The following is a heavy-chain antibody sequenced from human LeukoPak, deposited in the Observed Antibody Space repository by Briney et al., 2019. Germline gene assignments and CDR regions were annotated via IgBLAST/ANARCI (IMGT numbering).Heavy chain of an antibody. CDR2: IYYSGST. V-gene: IGHV4-39*01. CDR3: AGPRAGYYGAYYMDV. J-gene: IGHJ6*03. CDR1: GGSISSSSYY. Sequence: SETLSLTCTVSGGSISSSSYYWGWIRQLPGMGLEWIGSIYYSGSTYYNPSLKSRVTISVDTSKNQFSLKLSSVTAADTAVYYCAGPRAGYYGAYYMDVWGKGTMVTVSS. D-gene: IGHD3-10*01.